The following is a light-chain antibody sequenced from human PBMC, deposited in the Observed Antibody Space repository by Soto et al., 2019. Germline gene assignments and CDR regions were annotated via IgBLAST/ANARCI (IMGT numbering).Light chain of an antibody. CDR3: QQRSNWPPSYT. CDR2: GAS. CDR1: QSISDT. Sequence: EIVMTQSPVTLSVSPGGRATLSCRAIQSISDTLAWYQQKPGQAPRLLIHGASTRAPGFPARFSGSGSGTDFTLTISSLQSEDFAVYYCQQRSNWPPSYTFGQGTKVDIK. J-gene: IGKJ2*01. V-gene: IGKV3-15*01.